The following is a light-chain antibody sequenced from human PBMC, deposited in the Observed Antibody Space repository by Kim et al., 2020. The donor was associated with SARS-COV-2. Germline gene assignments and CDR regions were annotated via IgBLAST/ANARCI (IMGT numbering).Light chain of an antibody. Sequence: ASVGDRVTITCRTTQSISSHLNWYQQKPGRAPKLLISAASTLHGGVPSRFSGSGSETDFTLTISSLQPEDFATYFCQQSYITPFTFGPGTKVDIK. CDR3: QQSYITPFT. V-gene: IGKV1-39*01. J-gene: IGKJ3*01. CDR2: AAS. CDR1: QSISSH.